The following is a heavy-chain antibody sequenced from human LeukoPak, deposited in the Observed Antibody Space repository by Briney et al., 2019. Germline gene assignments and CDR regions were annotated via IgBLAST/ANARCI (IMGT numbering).Heavy chain of an antibody. V-gene: IGHV4-59*11. CDR2: IRYNGNT. Sequence: PSETLSLTCTVSGGSIIGHWWSWIRQPPGKGLEWIGNIRYNGNTYSNPSLKSRVTISVDTSKNQFSMKLSSVTAADTAMYYCARYAALSGPNWLDPWGRGTLVTVSS. CDR1: GGSIIGHW. D-gene: IGHD6-19*01. J-gene: IGHJ5*02. CDR3: ARYAALSGPNWLDP.